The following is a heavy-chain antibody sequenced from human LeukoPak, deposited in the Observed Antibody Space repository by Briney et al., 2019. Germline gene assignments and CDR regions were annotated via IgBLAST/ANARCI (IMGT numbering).Heavy chain of an antibody. J-gene: IGHJ4*02. V-gene: IGHV3-7*05. CDR3: ARWNSGWEFDY. Sequence: GGSLRLSCAVSGFTFSNYWMTWVGQAPGKGLEWVAYIKQDGNEKYYVDSVKGRFTISSDNAKNSLYQQINSLRAEDTAVYYCARWNSGWEFDYWGQGTLVSVSS. D-gene: IGHD6-19*01. CDR2: IKQDGNEK. CDR1: GFTFSNYW.